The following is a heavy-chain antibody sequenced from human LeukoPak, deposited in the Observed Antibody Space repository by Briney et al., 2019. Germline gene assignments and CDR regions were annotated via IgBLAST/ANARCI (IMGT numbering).Heavy chain of an antibody. D-gene: IGHD3-10*01. J-gene: IGHJ4*02. V-gene: IGHV4-4*07. CDR3: ARHDGSGSYFDY. Sequence: PSETLSLTCSVSGGSISSYFWSWIRQPAGKGLEWIGRIYTRGSTDYNPSLKSRVTISVDTSKNQFSLKLSSVTAADTAVYYCARHDGSGSYFDYWGQGTLVTVSS. CDR1: GGSISSYF. CDR2: IYTRGST.